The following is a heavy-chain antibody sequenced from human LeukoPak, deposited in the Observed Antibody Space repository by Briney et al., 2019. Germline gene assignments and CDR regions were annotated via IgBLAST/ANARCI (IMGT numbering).Heavy chain of an antibody. D-gene: IGHD6-13*01. J-gene: IGHJ4*02. Sequence: PGGSLRLSCAASGFTFSNAWMSWVRQAPGKGLEWVGRIKSKTDGGTTDYAAPVKGRFTISRDDSKNTLYLQMNSLRVEDTAVYYCATFRSSWYVPEFDSWGQGTLVIVSS. CDR2: IKSKTDGGTT. CDR1: GFTFSNAW. V-gene: IGHV3-15*01. CDR3: ATFRSSWYVPEFDS.